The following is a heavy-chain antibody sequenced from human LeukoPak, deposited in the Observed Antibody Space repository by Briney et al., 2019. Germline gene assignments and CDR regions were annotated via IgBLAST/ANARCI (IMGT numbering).Heavy chain of an antibody. J-gene: IGHJ6*03. V-gene: IGHV1-18*01. CDR1: GYTFTSYG. Sequence: ASVKVSCKASGYTFTSYGISWVRQAPGQGLEWMGWISAYNGNTNYAQKLQGRVTMTTDTSTSTAYMELRSLRSDDTAVYYCASVRKGYCSSTSCYAKGYYYYYMDVWGKGTTVTISS. CDR3: ASVRKGYCSSTSCYAKGYYYYYMDV. CDR2: ISAYNGNT. D-gene: IGHD2-2*01.